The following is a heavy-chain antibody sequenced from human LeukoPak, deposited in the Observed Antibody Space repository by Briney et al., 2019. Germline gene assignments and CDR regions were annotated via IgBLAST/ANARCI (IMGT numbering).Heavy chain of an antibody. D-gene: IGHD3-16*01. CDR3: ATPALGRRLYYYDY. J-gene: IGHJ4*02. CDR2: TRTKSDGETV. Sequence: GGSLRLSCAASGFTFSSACLSWVRQAPGKGLEWVGRTRTKSDGETVDYAAPVKGRFTISRDDSKNTLFLQMNSLKTEDTAVYYCATPALGRRLYYYDYWGQGTLVTVSP. CDR1: GFTFSSAC. V-gene: IGHV3-15*07.